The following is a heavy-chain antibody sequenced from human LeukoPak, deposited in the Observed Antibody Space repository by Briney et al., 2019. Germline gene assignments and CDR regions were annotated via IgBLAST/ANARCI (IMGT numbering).Heavy chain of an antibody. CDR3: AREADRLNYYDSSGYPY. CDR1: GFTFSSYA. D-gene: IGHD3-22*01. CDR2: IYSGGST. V-gene: IGHV3-66*01. J-gene: IGHJ4*02. Sequence: GGSLRLSCAASGFTFSSYAMSWVRQAPGKGLEWVSVIYSGGSTYYADSVKGRFTISRDNSKNTLYLQMNSLRAEDTAVYYCAREADRLNYYDSSGYPYWGQGTLVTVSS.